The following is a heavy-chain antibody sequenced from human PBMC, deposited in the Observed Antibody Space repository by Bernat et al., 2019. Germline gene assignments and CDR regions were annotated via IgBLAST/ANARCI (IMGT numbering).Heavy chain of an antibody. CDR2: ISGSGGST. D-gene: IGHD1-1*01. V-gene: IGHV3-23*01. Sequence: EVQLLESGGGLVQPGGSLRLSCAASGFTFSSYAMSWVRQAPGKGLEWVSAISGSGGSTYYADSVKGRFTISRDNSKNTLYLQMNSLRSDDTAVYYCARMGVNDPADYWGQGTRVTVSS. CDR1: GFTFSSYA. J-gene: IGHJ4*02. CDR3: ARMGVNDPADY.